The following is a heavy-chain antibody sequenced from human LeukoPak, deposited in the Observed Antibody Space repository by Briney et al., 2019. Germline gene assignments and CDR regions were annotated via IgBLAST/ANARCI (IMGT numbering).Heavy chain of an antibody. V-gene: IGHV4-61*02. D-gene: IGHD2-2*02. CDR2: IYTSGST. CDR3: ARGVYPGYCSSTSCYRGDAFDI. J-gene: IGHJ3*02. Sequence: PSQTLSLTCTVSGGSISSGSYYWSWIRQPAGKGLEWIGRIYTSGSTNYNPSLKSRVTISVDTSKNQFSLKLSSVTAADTAVYYCARGVYPGYCSSTSCYRGDAFDIWGQGTMVTVSS. CDR1: GGSISSGSYY.